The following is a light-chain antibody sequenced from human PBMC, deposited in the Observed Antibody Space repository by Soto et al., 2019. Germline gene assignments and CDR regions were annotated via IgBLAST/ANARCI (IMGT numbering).Light chain of an antibody. CDR1: QGVTSQ. CDR3: QQYYSYPRT. J-gene: IGKJ1*01. V-gene: IGKV1-39*01. Sequence: DIQVAQSPSSLSASVGDRVTITCRASQGVTSQLDRYQQKPGKAPKLLIYAASTLQSGVPSRFSGSGSGTDFTLTISSLQPEDFATYYCQQYYSYPRTFGRGTKVDIK. CDR2: AAS.